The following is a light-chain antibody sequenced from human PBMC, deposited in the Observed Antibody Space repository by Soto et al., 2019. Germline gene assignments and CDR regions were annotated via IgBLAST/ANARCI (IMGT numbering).Light chain of an antibody. Sequence: DIQMTQSPSSLSASVGDRVTITCRASQGISNYLAWYQQNPGKVPKLLIYAASTLQSGVPSRFSGSGSGKYFTLTISRLHPEDVATYCCQKYNSAPRTFGQGTKLEIK. CDR1: QGISNY. V-gene: IGKV1-27*01. CDR3: QKYNSAPRT. CDR2: AAS. J-gene: IGKJ2*02.